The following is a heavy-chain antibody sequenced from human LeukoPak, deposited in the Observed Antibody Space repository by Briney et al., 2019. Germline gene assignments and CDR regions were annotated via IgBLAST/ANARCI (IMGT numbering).Heavy chain of an antibody. D-gene: IGHD3-16*02. Sequence: ASVKVSCKASGYTFNSYGISWVRQAPGKGLEWMGGFDPEDGETIYAQKFQGRVTMTEDTSTDTAYMELSSLRSEDTAVYYCATSQLSFDDAFDIWGQGTMVTVSS. V-gene: IGHV1-24*01. J-gene: IGHJ3*02. CDR3: ATSQLSFDDAFDI. CDR1: GYTFNSYG. CDR2: FDPEDGET.